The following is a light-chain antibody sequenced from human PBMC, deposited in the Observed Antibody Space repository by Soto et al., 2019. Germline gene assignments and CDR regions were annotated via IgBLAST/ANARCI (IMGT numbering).Light chain of an antibody. Sequence: QSVLSQPASVYGSPGQSITISCTETSSDVGGYNYVSWYQQHPGKAPKLMIYDVSNRPSGVSNRFSGSKSGNTASLTISGLQAEDEADYYCSSYTSSSTLAYVFGTGTKVTVL. J-gene: IGLJ1*01. CDR3: SSYTSSSTLAYV. V-gene: IGLV2-14*01. CDR2: DVS. CDR1: SSDVGGYNY.